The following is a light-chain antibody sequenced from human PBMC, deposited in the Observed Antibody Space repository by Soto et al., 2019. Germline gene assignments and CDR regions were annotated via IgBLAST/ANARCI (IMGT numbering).Light chain of an antibody. Sequence: EIVLTQSPATLSLSPGERATLSCRASQSVSTYVTYLAWYQQKPGQAPRLLIYGASTRATGIPARFSGSGSGTEFTLTISSLQSEDFAVYYCQQYNNWPLTFGQGTKVDIK. CDR1: QSVSTY. J-gene: IGKJ1*01. CDR2: GAS. V-gene: IGKV3-15*01. CDR3: QQYNNWPLT.